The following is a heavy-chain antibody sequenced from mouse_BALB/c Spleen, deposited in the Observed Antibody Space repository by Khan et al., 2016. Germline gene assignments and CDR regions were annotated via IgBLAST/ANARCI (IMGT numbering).Heavy chain of an antibody. V-gene: IGHV1-54*01. CDR3: ASQYGSGYVGFAY. D-gene: IGHD1-1*01. CDR1: GYAFTNCL. J-gene: IGHJ3*01. Sequence: QVQLKESGAELVRPGTSVKVSCKAPGYAFTNCLIEWVKQRPGQGLEWIGVINPGSGGTNYNERFKGKATLTADNSSSTAYMPLSSLTSDDSAVYFCASQYGSGYVGFAYWGQGTLVTVSA. CDR2: INPGSGGT.